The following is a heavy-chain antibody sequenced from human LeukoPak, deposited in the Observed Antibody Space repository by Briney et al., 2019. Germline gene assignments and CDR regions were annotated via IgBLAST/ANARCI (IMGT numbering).Heavy chain of an antibody. CDR1: GFTFSSYA. J-gene: IGHJ4*02. Sequence: GGSLRLSCAASGFTFSSYAMSWVRQAPGKGLEWVSAISGSGGSTYYADSVKGRFTISRDNSKNTLYLQMNSLRAEDTAVYYCARDQCSSTSCYFDYWGQGTLVTVSS. V-gene: IGHV3-23*01. CDR3: ARDQCSSTSCYFDY. CDR2: ISGSGGST. D-gene: IGHD2-2*01.